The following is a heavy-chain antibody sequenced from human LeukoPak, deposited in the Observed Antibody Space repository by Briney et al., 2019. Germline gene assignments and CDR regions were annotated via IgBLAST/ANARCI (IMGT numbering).Heavy chain of an antibody. CDR1: GFTFSSYA. CDR3: AKDPEFSYYFDY. V-gene: IGHV3-23*01. J-gene: IGHJ4*02. CDR2: ISGNGGYT. Sequence: PGGSLRLSCAASGFTFSSYAMSWVRQAPGKGLQWVSAISGNGGYTYYADSVKGRFTISRDNSKNTLYLQMNSLRAEDTAVYYCAKDPEFSYYFDYWGQGTLVAVSS.